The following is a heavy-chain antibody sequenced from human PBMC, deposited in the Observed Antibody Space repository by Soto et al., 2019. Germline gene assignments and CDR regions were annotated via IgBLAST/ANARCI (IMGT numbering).Heavy chain of an antibody. CDR2: IIPLFGTT. V-gene: IGHV1-69*01. Sequence: SVRVAGTASGGNFTNWGISWVRQALGQGLEWMGGIIPLFGTTNYAHKFRGRVTVTADESTSTVYMELNSLRSEDTAMYYCARAHGTSWYNWFDPWGQGTLVTVSS. J-gene: IGHJ5*02. D-gene: IGHD1-26*01. CDR3: ARAHGTSWYNWFDP. CDR1: GGNFTNWG.